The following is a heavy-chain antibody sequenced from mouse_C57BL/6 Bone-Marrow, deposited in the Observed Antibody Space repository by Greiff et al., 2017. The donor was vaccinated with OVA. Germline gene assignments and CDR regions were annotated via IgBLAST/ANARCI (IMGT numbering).Heavy chain of an antibody. V-gene: IGHV1-19*01. D-gene: IGHD1-1*01. CDR1: GYTFTDYY. CDR2: INPYNGGT. CDR3: ARRLTTVVDY. Sequence: EVQLVESGPVLVKPGASVKMSCKASGYTFTDYYMNWVKQSHGKSLEWIGVINPYNGGTSYNQKFKGKATLTVDKSSSTAYMELNSLTSEDSAVYYCARRLTTVVDYWGQGTTLTVSS. J-gene: IGHJ2*01.